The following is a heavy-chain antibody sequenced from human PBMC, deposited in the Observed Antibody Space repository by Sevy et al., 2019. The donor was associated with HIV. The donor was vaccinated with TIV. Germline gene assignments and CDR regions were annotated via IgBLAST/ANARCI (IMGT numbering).Heavy chain of an antibody. CDR1: GYTFTGYY. V-gene: IGHV1-2*04. CDR3: ARDQYCISTSCYEAGGYYYYGMDV. J-gene: IGHJ6*02. CDR2: INPNSGGT. Sequence: ASVKVSCKASGYTFTGYYMHWVRQAPGQGLEWMGWINPNSGGTNYAQKFQGWVTMTRDTSINTAYMELSRLRSDDTAVYYCARDQYCISTSCYEAGGYYYYGMDVWGQGTTVTVSS. D-gene: IGHD2-2*01.